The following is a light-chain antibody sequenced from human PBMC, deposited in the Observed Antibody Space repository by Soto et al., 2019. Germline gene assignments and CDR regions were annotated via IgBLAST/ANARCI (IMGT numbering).Light chain of an antibody. CDR3: QQYNNIPRT. Sequence: DIQMTQSPSSLSASVGDRVTITCQASQDITKYLNWYQQKPGKAPKFLIYDASNLEAGVPSRFSGSGSGTNCILTISNLQPEDIATYYCQQYNNIPRTFGQGTKVEIK. V-gene: IGKV1-33*01. CDR1: QDITKY. J-gene: IGKJ1*01. CDR2: DAS.